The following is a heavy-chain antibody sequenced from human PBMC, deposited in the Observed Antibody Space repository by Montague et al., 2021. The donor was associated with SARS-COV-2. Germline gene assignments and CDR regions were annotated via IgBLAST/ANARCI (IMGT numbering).Heavy chain of an antibody. D-gene: IGHD1-7*01. J-gene: IGHJ4*02. CDR1: GGSFSAYY. Sequence: SETLSLTCAVYGGSFSAYYWSWIRQPPGRGLKWIGEINHSGTTNYKSSLESRLSMSVDTSKNQFSLNLSSVTAADTAVYFCSRTYRGTFDFWGQGILVTVSS. CDR2: INHSGTT. V-gene: IGHV4-34*01. CDR3: SRTYRGTFDF.